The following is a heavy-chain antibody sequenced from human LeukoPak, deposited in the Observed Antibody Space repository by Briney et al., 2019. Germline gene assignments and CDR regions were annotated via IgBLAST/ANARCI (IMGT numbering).Heavy chain of an antibody. CDR3: ARVDCSGGSCYVFDF. CDR1: GFTFSSYW. D-gene: IGHD2-15*01. V-gene: IGHV3-74*01. CDR2: INSDGSST. J-gene: IGHJ4*02. Sequence: GGSPRLSCAASGFTFSSYWMNWVRQAPGKGLVWVSRINSDGSSTSYADSVKGRFTISRDNAKNTLYLQMNSLRAEDTAVYYCARVDCSGGSCYVFDFRGQGTLVTVSS.